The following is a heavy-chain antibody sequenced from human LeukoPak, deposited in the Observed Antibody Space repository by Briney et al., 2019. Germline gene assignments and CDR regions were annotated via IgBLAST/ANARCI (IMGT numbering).Heavy chain of an antibody. Sequence: RSETLSLTCTVSGGSISSYYWSWIRQPPGKGLEWIWYIYYSGSPNYNPSLKSRVTISVATSQNQFSLKLSSVTAADTAVYYCARSGIDFWSGYSQFDYWGQGTLVTVSS. V-gene: IGHV4-59*01. J-gene: IGHJ4*02. CDR1: GGSISSYY. CDR3: ARSGIDFWSGYSQFDY. D-gene: IGHD3-3*01. CDR2: IYYSGSP.